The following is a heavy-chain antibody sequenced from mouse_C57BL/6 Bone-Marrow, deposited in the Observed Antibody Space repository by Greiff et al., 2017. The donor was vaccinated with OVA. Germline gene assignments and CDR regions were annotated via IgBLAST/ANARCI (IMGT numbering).Heavy chain of an antibody. CDR3: ARRYGSSPMYFDV. CDR1: GFNIKNTY. Sequence: EVQLQESVAELVRPGASVKLSCTASGFNIKNTYMHWVKQRPEQGLEWIGRIDPANGNTKYAPKFKGKATITADTSSNTAYLQLSSLTSEDTAVSSCARRYGSSPMYFDVWCTGTTVTVSS. J-gene: IGHJ1*03. CDR2: IDPANGNT. D-gene: IGHD1-1*01. V-gene: IGHV14-3*01.